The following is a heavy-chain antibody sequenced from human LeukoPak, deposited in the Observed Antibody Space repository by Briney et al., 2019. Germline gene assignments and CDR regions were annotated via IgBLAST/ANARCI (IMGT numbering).Heavy chain of an antibody. CDR1: GFTFSSSA. V-gene: IGHV3-23*01. J-gene: IGHJ4*02. CDR2: ISGSGTGT. D-gene: IGHD1-7*01. CDR3: AKEGGTGTRFDY. Sequence: GGSLRLSCAASGFTFSSSAMSWVRQAPGKGLYWVSAISGSGTGTYYADSVKGRFTISRDNSKNTLYLQINSLRAEDTAVYYCAKEGGTGTRFDYWGQGTLVTVSS.